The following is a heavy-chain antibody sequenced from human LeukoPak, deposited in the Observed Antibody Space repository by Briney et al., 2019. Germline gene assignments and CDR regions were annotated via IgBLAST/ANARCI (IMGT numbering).Heavy chain of an antibody. D-gene: IGHD3-3*01. V-gene: IGHV3-33*01. J-gene: IGHJ4*02. Sequence: GGSLRLSCAASGFTFSSYGMHWVRQAPGKGLEWVAVIWYDGSNKYYADSVKGRFTISRDNPKNTLYLQMNSLRAEDTAVYYCARVGFGSRYYDFWSDSRLGLESPNSNDYWGQGTLVTVSS. CDR1: GFTFSSYG. CDR2: IWYDGSNK. CDR3: ARVGFGSRYYDFWSDSRLGLESPNSNDY.